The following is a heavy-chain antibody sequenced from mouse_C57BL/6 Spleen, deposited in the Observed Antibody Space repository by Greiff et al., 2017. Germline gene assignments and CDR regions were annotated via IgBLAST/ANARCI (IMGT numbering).Heavy chain of an antibody. V-gene: IGHV1-64*01. CDR3: RALIYYYGDSRSGVDY. J-gene: IGHJ2*01. CDR1: GYTFTSYW. D-gene: IGHD1-1*02. Sequence: QVQLQQPGAELVKPGASVKLSCKASGYTFTSYWMHWVKQRPGQGLEWIGMIYPNSGSTNYNEKFKSKATMTVDKSSSTAYMRLSSLTSDDSAVYYGRALIYYYGDSRSGVDYWGQGTTLTVSS. CDR2: IYPNSGST.